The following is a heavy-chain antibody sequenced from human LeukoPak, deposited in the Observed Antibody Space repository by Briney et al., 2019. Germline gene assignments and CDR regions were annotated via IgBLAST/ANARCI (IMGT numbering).Heavy chain of an antibody. CDR2: IRYDGSSE. V-gene: IGHV3-30*02. Sequence: PGGSLRLSCAASEFVFSDYGMHWVRQAPGKGLEWVAFIRYDGSSEFYADSVKGRFTISRDNSKNTLYLQMNGLRGEDTASYHCANTGFQFGDYYYYMDVWGKGTTVTVSS. CDR3: ANTGFQFGDYYYYMDV. CDR1: EFVFSDYG. J-gene: IGHJ6*03. D-gene: IGHD1-14*01.